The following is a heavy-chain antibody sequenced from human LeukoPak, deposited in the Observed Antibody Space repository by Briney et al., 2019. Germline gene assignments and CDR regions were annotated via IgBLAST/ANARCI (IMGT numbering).Heavy chain of an antibody. D-gene: IGHD1-26*01. CDR3: ARVTREWGRYGDF. CDR1: GGSISSYY. Sequence: ETLSLTCTVSGGSISSYYWSWIRQPPGKGLEWMGIIYPGDSHTTYSPSLQGQVTISADKSFSTAYLQWSSLKASDTAMYYCARVTREWGRYGDFWGQGTLVTVSS. J-gene: IGHJ4*01. V-gene: IGHV5-51*01. CDR2: IYPGDSHT.